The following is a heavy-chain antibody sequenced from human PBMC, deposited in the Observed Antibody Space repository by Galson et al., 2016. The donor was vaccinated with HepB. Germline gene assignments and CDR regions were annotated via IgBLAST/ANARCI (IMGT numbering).Heavy chain of an antibody. J-gene: IGHJ4*02. Sequence: SAKVSCKASGYMFTSYSVHWVRQAPGQRLEWMGWINAGNGNTKYSQKFQDRVTITRDTSASTAYMELSRLRSEDTAVYYCARVSSSWFSFYFDSWGQGTLVTVSS. CDR3: ARVSSSWFSFYFDS. CDR1: GYMFTSYS. D-gene: IGHD6-13*01. V-gene: IGHV1-3*01. CDR2: INAGNGNT.